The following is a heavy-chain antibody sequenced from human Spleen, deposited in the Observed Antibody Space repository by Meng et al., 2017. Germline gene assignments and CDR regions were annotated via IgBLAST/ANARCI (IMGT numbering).Heavy chain of an antibody. V-gene: IGHV6-1*01. Sequence: VQLRQSGPGLVKPSHTLLPACAISVDRVSSTSAGWNWIRQSPSIGLEWLGRTYYRSKWYNDYAVSVKSRITINPDTSKNHFSLQLNSVTPEDTAVYYCARGPGILNYWGRGTLVTVSS. J-gene: IGHJ4*02. CDR3: ARGPGILNY. CDR2: TYYRSKWYN. D-gene: IGHD3-10*01. CDR1: VDRVSSTSAG.